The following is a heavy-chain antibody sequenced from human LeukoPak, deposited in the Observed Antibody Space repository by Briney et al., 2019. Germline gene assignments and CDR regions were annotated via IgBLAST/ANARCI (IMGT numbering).Heavy chain of an antibody. Sequence: ASVKVSCKASGDTFSSYTISWVRQAPGQGLEWMGRIIPVLGRANYAQKFQGRVTMTRDTSTSTVYMELSSLRSEDTAVYYCARSGDSGYDYEEYYYYMDVWGKGTTVTVSS. D-gene: IGHD5-12*01. J-gene: IGHJ6*03. CDR1: GDTFSSYT. CDR2: IIPVLGRA. CDR3: ARSGDSGYDYEEYYYYMDV. V-gene: IGHV1-69*02.